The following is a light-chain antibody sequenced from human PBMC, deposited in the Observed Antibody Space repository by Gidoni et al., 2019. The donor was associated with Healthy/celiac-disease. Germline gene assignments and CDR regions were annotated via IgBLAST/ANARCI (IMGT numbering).Light chain of an antibody. CDR3: QQSYSTLFT. CDR1: QSISSY. Sequence: DIQMTQSPSALSASVGDRVTITCRASQSISSYLNWYQQKPGKAPKLLIYAASSLQSGVPSRFSGSGSGTDFPLTISSLQPEDFATYSCQQSYSTLFTFGGGTKVEIK. CDR2: AAS. V-gene: IGKV1-39*01. J-gene: IGKJ4*01.